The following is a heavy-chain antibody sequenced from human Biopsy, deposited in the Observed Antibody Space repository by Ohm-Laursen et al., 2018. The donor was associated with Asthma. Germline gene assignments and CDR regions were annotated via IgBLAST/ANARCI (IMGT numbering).Heavy chain of an antibody. D-gene: IGHD3-22*01. V-gene: IGHV4-31*03. J-gene: IGHJ3*02. CDR1: GDSSNSGGYS. CDR3: ARERMFFYDSSGYGAFDI. Sequence: TLSLTCTVSGDSSNSGGYSWTWIRQLPGKGLEWIGYISYTGTTYYNPSLKRRISMTVDTSKIQFSLKLSSVTAADTAIYYCARERMFFYDSSGYGAFDIWGQGTLVTVSS. CDR2: ISYTGTT.